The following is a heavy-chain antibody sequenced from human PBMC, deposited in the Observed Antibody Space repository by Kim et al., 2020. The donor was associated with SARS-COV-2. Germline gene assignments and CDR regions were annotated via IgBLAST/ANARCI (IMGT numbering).Heavy chain of an antibody. V-gene: IGHV4-59*13. CDR2: IYYSGST. Sequence: SETLSLTCTVSGGSISSYYWSWIRQPPGRGLEWIGYIYYSGSTNYNHSLKSRVTMSVDTSKNQFSLKLRSVPAADTAVYYCARDKLAVAGNYYYYGMDVWGQGTTVTVSS. CDR1: GGSISSYY. J-gene: IGHJ6*02. D-gene: IGHD6-19*01. CDR3: ARDKLAVAGNYYYYGMDV.